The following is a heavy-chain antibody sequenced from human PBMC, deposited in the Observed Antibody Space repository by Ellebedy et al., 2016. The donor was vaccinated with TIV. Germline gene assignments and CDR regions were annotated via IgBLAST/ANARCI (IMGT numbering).Heavy chain of an antibody. CDR1: GYIFTNYA. CDR2: INTNTGNP. CDR3: APSGDVYYFDY. V-gene: IGHV7-4-1*02. J-gene: IGHJ4*02. D-gene: IGHD5-12*01. Sequence: ASVKVSCKASGYIFTNYAMHWVRQAPGQGPEWMGWINTNTGNPTYAQGFTGRFVFSLDISVSTAYLQISSLKAEDTAVYYCAPSGDVYYFDYWGQGTLVTVSS.